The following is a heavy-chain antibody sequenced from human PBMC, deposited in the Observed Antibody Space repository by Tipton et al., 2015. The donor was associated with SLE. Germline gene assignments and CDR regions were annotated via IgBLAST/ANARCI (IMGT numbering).Heavy chain of an antibody. Sequence: SLRLSCAASGFTFSTSWMHWVRQAPGKGLVWVSRIKSDGSSTSYADSVQGRFTISRDNAKNTLYLQMNSLRDEDTAVYYCAKDDSGANSLDYWGQGTLVTVSS. CDR2: IKSDGSST. CDR1: GFTFSTSW. V-gene: IGHV3-74*01. J-gene: IGHJ4*02. D-gene: IGHD4-17*01. CDR3: AKDDSGANSLDY.